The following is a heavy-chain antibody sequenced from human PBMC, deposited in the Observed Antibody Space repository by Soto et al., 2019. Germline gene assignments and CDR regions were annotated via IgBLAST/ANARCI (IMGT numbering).Heavy chain of an antibody. CDR1: GFTFSSYA. D-gene: IGHD1-1*01. CDR2: ISGSGGST. Sequence: PGGSLRLSCAASGFTFSSYAMSWVRQAPGKGLEWVSAISGSGGSTYYADSVKGRFTISRDNSKNTLFLQVNSLRADDTAVYYCAKLLVTTSETLHWGQGTRVTVFS. CDR3: AKLLVTTSETLH. J-gene: IGHJ4*02. V-gene: IGHV3-23*01.